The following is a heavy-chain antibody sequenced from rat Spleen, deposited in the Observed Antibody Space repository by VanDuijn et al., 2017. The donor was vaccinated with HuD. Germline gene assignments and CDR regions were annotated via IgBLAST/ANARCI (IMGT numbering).Heavy chain of an antibody. CDR2: INYDGSST. CDR3: TTYSNWCPY. Sequence: EVQLVESGGGLVQPGRSMKLSCAASGFTFSNYDMAWVRQAPTKGLEWVAFINYDGSSTYYRDSVKGRFTISRNSAKNTLSLQMDSLTSEYTATYYCTTYSNWCPYWGQGTLVTVSS. J-gene: IGHJ3*01. V-gene: IGHV5-20*01. CDR1: GFTFSNYD.